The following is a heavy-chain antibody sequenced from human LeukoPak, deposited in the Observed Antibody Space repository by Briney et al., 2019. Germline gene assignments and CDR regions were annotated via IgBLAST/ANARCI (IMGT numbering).Heavy chain of an antibody. CDR1: GYTFTGYY. D-gene: IGHD6-19*01. J-gene: IGHJ4*02. V-gene: IGHV1-69*04. CDR3: ARGLPGVAVAGTEYFDY. CDR2: IIPILGIA. Sequence: SVKVSCKASGYTFTGYYMHWVRQAPGQGLEWMGRIIPILGIANYAQKFQGRVTITADKSTSTAYMELSSLRSEDTAVYYCARGLPGVAVAGTEYFDYWGQGTLVTVSS.